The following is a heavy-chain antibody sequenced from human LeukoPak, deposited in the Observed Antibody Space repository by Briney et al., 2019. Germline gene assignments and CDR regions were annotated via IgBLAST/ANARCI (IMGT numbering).Heavy chain of an antibody. Sequence: GGSLRLSCAASGFTVTSNYMSWVRQAPGKGLEWVSVIYSGGSAYYADSVKGRFTISRDNARNSLYLQMNSLRAEDTAVYYCAELGITMIGGVWGKGTTVTISS. D-gene: IGHD3-10*02. J-gene: IGHJ6*04. CDR1: GFTVTSNY. CDR3: AELGITMIGGV. CDR2: IYSGGSA. V-gene: IGHV3-66*01.